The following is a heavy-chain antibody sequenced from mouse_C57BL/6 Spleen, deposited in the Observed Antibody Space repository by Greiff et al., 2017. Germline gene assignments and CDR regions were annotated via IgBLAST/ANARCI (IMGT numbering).Heavy chain of an antibody. CDR3: ARAEGYYGSSSYYAMDY. D-gene: IGHD1-1*01. CDR1: GYTFTDYN. J-gene: IGHJ4*01. CDR2: INPNNGGT. V-gene: IGHV1-18*01. Sequence: EVQLQQSGPELVKPGASVKIPCKASGYTFTDYNMDWVTQSHGKSLEWIGDINPNNGGTIYNQKFKGKATLTVDKSSSTAYMELRSLTSEDTAVYYCARAEGYYGSSSYYAMDYWGQGTSVTVSS.